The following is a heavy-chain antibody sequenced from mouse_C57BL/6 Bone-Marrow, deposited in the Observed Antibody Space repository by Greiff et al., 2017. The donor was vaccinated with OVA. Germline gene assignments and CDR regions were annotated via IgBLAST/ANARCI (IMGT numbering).Heavy chain of an antibody. V-gene: IGHV7-1*01. J-gene: IGHJ4*01. Sequence: EVQLVESGGGSVQSGRSLRLSCATSGFTFSDFYMEWVRQAPGKGLEWIAASRNKANDYTTEYSASVKGRFIVSRDTSQSILYLQMNALRAEDTAIYYCARDAFDGYYDYYAMDYWGQGTSVTVSS. CDR2: SRNKANDYTT. CDR1: GFTFSDFY. CDR3: ARDAFDGYYDYYAMDY. D-gene: IGHD2-3*01.